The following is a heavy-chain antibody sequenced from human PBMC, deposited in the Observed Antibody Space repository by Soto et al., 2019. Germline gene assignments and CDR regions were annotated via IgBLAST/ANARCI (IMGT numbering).Heavy chain of an antibody. CDR3: ARDSAVYDLDV. CDR2: ITTESSDI. J-gene: IGHJ6*02. Sequence: VGSLRLSCAASGFTFRSYHMNWVRQAPGKGLEWISYITTESSDIYYADSVKGRFTISRGDAKNSLYLQMSSLRDEDTAVYYCARDSAVYDLDVWGQGTTVTVSS. V-gene: IGHV3-48*02. CDR1: GFTFRSYH.